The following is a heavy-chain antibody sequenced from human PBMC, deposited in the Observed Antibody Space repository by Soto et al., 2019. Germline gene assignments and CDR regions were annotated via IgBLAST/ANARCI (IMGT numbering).Heavy chain of an antibody. D-gene: IGHD4-17*01. J-gene: IGHJ4*02. CDR1: GGSISSSPYY. V-gene: IGHV4-39*01. CDR3: ATFRGITTATTKRYFDY. Sequence: SETLSLTCTVSGGSISSSPYYWGWIRQPPGKGLEWTGSTHYSGDTYYNPSLNSRVIISVDTSKNQISLKLTSVTAADAAVYYCATFRGITTATTKRYFDYWGQGILVTVSS. CDR2: THYSGDT.